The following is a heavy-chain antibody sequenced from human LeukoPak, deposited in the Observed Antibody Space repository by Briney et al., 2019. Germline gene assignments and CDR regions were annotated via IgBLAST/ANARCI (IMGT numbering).Heavy chain of an antibody. Sequence: SETLSLTCTVSGGSISSYYWSWIRQPPGKGLEWIGDIYYSGSTNYNPSLKSRVTISVDTSKTQFSLKLSSVTAADTAAYYCARDRGYCSGGSCYPFDYWGQGTLVTVSS. V-gene: IGHV4-59*01. J-gene: IGHJ4*02. CDR3: ARDRGYCSGGSCYPFDY. D-gene: IGHD2-15*01. CDR2: IYYSGST. CDR1: GGSISSYY.